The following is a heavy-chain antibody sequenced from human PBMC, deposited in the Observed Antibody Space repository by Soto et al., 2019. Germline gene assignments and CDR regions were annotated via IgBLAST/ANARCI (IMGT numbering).Heavy chain of an antibody. J-gene: IGHJ4*02. CDR1: GFTFCSYG. CDR3: AKDIAVAAEYYFDY. D-gene: IGHD6-19*01. V-gene: IGHV3-9*01. CDR2: ISWNSGSI. Sequence: PGGSLRLSCAASGFTFCSYGMDWVRQAPGKGLEWVSGISWNSGSIGYADSVKGRFTISRDNAKNSLYLQMNSLRAEDTALYYCAKDIAVAAEYYFDYWGQGTLVTVSS.